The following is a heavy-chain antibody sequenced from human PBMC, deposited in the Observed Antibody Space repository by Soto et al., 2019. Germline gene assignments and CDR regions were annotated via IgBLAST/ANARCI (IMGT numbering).Heavy chain of an antibody. J-gene: IGHJ6*02. D-gene: IGHD3-16*01. V-gene: IGHV1-69*08. CDR2: IIPILGET. CDR1: GTIFSSYT. Sequence: QVQLVQSGAEVKKPGSSVRVSCKSSGTIFSSYTISWVRQAPGQGLEWMGRIIPILGETNSAQKFQGRVTLTAGKSTHTTYMQLNSLRLEDTAVYYCARGLGGSMDDWGQGTTVTVSS. CDR3: ARGLGGSMDD.